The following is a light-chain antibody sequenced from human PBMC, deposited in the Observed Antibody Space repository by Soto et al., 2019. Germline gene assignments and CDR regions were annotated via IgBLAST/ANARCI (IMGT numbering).Light chain of an antibody. CDR2: SND. V-gene: IGLV1-44*01. Sequence: QAVVSQPPSASGTPGQRVTISCSGRTSNIGSNSVTWYQQLQGTAPKVVIYSNDQWPSGVPDRFSGSKSGTSASLAISGLQSEDEADYYCAAWDDSLNGPVFGGGTTLTVL. J-gene: IGLJ3*02. CDR3: AAWDDSLNGPV. CDR1: TSNIGSNS.